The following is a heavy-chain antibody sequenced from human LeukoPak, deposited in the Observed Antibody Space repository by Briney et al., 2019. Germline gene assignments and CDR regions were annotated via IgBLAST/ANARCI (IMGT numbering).Heavy chain of an antibody. CDR1: GFTFSSYA. CDR3: ARGITIFGVGIISYYYYGMDV. J-gene: IGHJ6*02. V-gene: IGHV3-30-3*01. D-gene: IGHD3-3*01. CDR2: ISYDGSNK. Sequence: GRSLRLSCAASGFTFSSYAMHWVRQAPGKGLEWVAVISYDGSNKYYADSVKGRFTISRDNSKNTLYLQMNSLRAEDTAVYYCARGITIFGVGIISYYYYGMDVWGQGTTVTVSS.